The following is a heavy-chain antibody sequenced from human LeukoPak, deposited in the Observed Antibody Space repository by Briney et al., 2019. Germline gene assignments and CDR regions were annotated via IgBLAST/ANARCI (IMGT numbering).Heavy chain of an antibody. CDR3: AREWELVY. CDR1: GLTFSRYA. V-gene: IGHV3-30*04. D-gene: IGHD1-26*01. J-gene: IGHJ4*02. Sequence: GSSLRLSRAVSGLTFSRYAMLGAGHAPGKGLKGLAVISYDGSTKYYADSVRGRFTISRDNSKNTLYLQMNSLRPEDTAVYYCAREWELVYWGQGTLVTVSS. CDR2: ISYDGSTK.